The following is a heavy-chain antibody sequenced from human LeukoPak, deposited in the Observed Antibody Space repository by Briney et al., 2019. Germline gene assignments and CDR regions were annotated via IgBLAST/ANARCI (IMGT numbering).Heavy chain of an antibody. D-gene: IGHD6-13*01. J-gene: IGHJ3*02. CDR1: GVTFTSYA. Sequence: GGSLKLSCKASGVTFTSYAISWVRQAPGQGLEWMGGISPIFGTANYAQKFQGRVTITADESTSTAYMELSSLRSEDTAVSYCARDYIAAAGTFPPGAFDIWGQGTMVTVSS. V-gene: IGHV1-69*13. CDR3: ARDYIAAAGTFPPGAFDI. CDR2: ISPIFGTA.